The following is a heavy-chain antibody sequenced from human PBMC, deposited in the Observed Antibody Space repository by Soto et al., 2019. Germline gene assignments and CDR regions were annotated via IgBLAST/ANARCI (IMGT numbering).Heavy chain of an antibody. CDR1: GYTFTSYS. CDR3: ARVLYYYDSSGYYVAGFDY. CDR2: INAGNGNT. J-gene: IGHJ4*02. D-gene: IGHD3-22*01. V-gene: IGHV1-3*05. Sequence: QVQLVQSGAEEKKPGASVKVSCKASGYTFTSYSMHWMRQAPGQRLEWMGWINAGNGNTKYSQEFQGRDTVTRETSATTAYMELSSLRSEDTAVYYCARVLYYYDSSGYYVAGFDYWGQGTLVTVSS.